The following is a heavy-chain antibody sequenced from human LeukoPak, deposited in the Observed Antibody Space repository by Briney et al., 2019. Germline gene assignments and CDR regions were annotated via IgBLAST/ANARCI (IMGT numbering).Heavy chain of an antibody. V-gene: IGHV3-11*06. Sequence: GGSLRLSCTASGSIFSDYYMGWVRQAPGQGLEWISYISTIGYTSYADSVKGRFTISRDTAKKSVYLQMNSLRAEDTSIYYCTRRDCTRTSCYASDWGQGTLVTVSS. D-gene: IGHD2-2*01. CDR3: TRRDCTRTSCYASD. J-gene: IGHJ4*02. CDR2: ISTIGYT. CDR1: GSIFSDYY.